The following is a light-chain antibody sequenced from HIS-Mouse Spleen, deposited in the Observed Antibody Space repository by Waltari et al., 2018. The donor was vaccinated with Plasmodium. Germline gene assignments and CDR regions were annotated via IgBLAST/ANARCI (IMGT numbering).Light chain of an antibody. V-gene: IGKV1-5*03. CDR1: QSISSW. Sequence: DIQMTQSPSTLSASVGHSVPITCRASQSISSWLAWYQQKPGKAPKLLIYKASSLESGVPSRFSGSGSGTEFTLTISSLQPDDFATYYCQQYNSYLFTFGPGTKVDIK. J-gene: IGKJ3*01. CDR3: QQYNSYLFT. CDR2: KAS.